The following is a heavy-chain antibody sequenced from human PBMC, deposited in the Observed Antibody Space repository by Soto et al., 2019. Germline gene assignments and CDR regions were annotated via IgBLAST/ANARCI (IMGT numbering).Heavy chain of an antibody. CDR2: VNPGGYST. Sequence: EVQLLQSGGGLVQPGGSLRLSCAASGFTFTSYSMTWVRQTPGKGLEWVAAVNPGGYSTYYADSVKGWFTISRDNSNKTLYLQMNSRRAEDTAVYYCAKDLRAGSGYDFDYRDQGTLVTVSS. D-gene: IGHD5-12*01. CDR1: GFTFTSYS. J-gene: IGHJ4*02. V-gene: IGHV3-23*01. CDR3: AKDLRAGSGYDFDY.